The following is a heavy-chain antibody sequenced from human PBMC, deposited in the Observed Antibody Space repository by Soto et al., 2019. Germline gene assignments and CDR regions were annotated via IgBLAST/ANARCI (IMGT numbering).Heavy chain of an antibody. J-gene: IGHJ4*02. D-gene: IGHD6-19*01. V-gene: IGHV3-66*01. CDR1: GFTVSSNY. CDR3: ARGYSSGWYRNHYFDY. CDR2: IYSGGST. Sequence: EVQLVESGGGLVQPGGSLRLSCAASGFTVSSNYMSWVRQAPGKGLEWVSVIYSGGSTYYADSVKGRFTISRDNSKNTLYLQMNSLRAEDTAVYYCARGYSSGWYRNHYFDYWGQGTLVTVSS.